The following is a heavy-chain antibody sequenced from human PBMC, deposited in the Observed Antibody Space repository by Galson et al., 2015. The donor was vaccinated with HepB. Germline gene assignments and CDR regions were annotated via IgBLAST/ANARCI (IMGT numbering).Heavy chain of an antibody. CDR3: ARDIYSAYSGYGYYFDY. D-gene: IGHD5-12*01. J-gene: IGHJ4*02. Sequence: PLRLSCAASGFTFGSHAMHWVRQAPGKGLEWVAVISVDGSNKYYADSVQGRFTISRDNSKNTLNLQMNTLRPEDTAVYYCARDIYSAYSGYGYYFDYWGQGTLVTVSS. V-gene: IGHV3-30*04. CDR1: GFTFGSHA. CDR2: ISVDGSNK.